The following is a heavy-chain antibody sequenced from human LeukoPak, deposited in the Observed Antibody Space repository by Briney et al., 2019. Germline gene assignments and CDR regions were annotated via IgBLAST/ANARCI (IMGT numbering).Heavy chain of an antibody. D-gene: IGHD2-15*01. CDR1: GGTFSSYA. J-gene: IGHJ6*04. Sequence: GSSVKVSCKASGGTFSSYAISWVRQAPGQGLEWMGGIIPIFGTANYAQKFQGRVTITADESTSTAYMELSSLRSEDTAVYYCARDIVVVVAADYYYYGMDVWGKGTTVTVSS. CDR2: IIPIFGTA. V-gene: IGHV1-69*01. CDR3: ARDIVVVVAADYYYYGMDV.